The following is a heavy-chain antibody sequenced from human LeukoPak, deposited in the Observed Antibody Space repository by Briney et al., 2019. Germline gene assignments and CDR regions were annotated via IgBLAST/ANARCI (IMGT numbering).Heavy chain of an antibody. D-gene: IGHD3-3*01. CDR2: IYTSGST. Sequence: SETLSLTCTVSGGSISSGSYYWSWIRQPAGKGLEWIGRIYTSGSTNYNPSLKSRVTISVDTSKNQFSLKLSSVTAADTAVYYCARAHDFWSGRPFYNWFDPWGQGTLVTVSS. J-gene: IGHJ5*02. V-gene: IGHV4-61*02. CDR3: ARAHDFWSGRPFYNWFDP. CDR1: GGSISSGSYY.